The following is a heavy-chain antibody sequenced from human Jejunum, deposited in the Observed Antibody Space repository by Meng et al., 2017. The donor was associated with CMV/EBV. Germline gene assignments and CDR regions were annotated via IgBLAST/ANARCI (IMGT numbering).Heavy chain of an antibody. D-gene: IGHD1-26*01. Sequence: FADAWMNWVRQAPGKGLEWVGRIKSRAGGGTADYTAPVKGRFSISRDDSTNTVYLQMNSLKTEDTAVYYCAHQGQEWQLLSWGQGTLVTVSS. CDR3: AHQGQEWQLLS. CDR1: FADAW. J-gene: IGHJ5*02. V-gene: IGHV3-15*07. CDR2: IKSRAGGGTA.